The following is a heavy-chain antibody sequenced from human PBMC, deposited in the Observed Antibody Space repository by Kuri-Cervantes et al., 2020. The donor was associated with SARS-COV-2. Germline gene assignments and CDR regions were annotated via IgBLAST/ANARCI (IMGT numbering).Heavy chain of an antibody. D-gene: IGHD3-3*01. J-gene: IGHJ4*02. Sequence: SETLSLTCTVSGGSISSGDYYWSWIRQPPGKGLEWIGYIYYSGSTYYNPSLKSRVTISVDTSKNQFSLKLSSVTAADTAVYYCARFEVGSNLIDYWGQGTLVTVSS. CDR3: ARFEVGSNLIDY. V-gene: IGHV4-30-4*08. CDR1: GGSISSGDYY. CDR2: IYYSGST.